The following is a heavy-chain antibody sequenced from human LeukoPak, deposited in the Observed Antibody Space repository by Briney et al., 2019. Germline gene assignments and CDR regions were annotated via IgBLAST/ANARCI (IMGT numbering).Heavy chain of an antibody. J-gene: IGHJ4*02. CDR2: IIPIFGTA. CDR3: ARSEGQTYYYDSSGYYRDY. Sequence: SVKVSCKASGGTFSSYAISWVRQAPRQGLEWMGGIIPIFGTANYAQKFQGRVTITADESTSTAYMELSSLRSEDTAVYYCARSEGQTYYYDSSGYYRDYWGQGTLVTVSS. D-gene: IGHD3-22*01. V-gene: IGHV1-69*01. CDR1: GGTFSSYA.